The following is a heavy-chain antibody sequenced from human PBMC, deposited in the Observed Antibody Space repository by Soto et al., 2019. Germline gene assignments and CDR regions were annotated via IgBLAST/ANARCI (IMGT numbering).Heavy chain of an antibody. Sequence: QITLRESGPTLVKPTQTLTLTCTFSGFSVSSPRVAMAWIRQPPGKAMEWLAMIYWNDDVRYSPFLKSRLPVTKDTSKNHVVLTTTNVDPVDTATYYCAHRKWSSYAMDVLGQGTTVTFSS. V-gene: IGHV2-5*01. CDR1: GFSVSSPRVA. CDR3: AHRKWSSYAMDV. CDR2: IYWNDDV. D-gene: IGHD2-15*01. J-gene: IGHJ6*02.